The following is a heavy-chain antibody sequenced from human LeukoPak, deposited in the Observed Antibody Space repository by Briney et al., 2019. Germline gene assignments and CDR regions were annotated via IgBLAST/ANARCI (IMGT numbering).Heavy chain of an antibody. CDR1: GFTVSSNY. CDR3: ARAPQWARFDY. V-gene: IGHV3-53*01. D-gene: IGHD2-8*01. CDR2: IYSGGST. J-gene: IGHJ4*02. Sequence: GGSLRLSCAASGFTVSSNYMSWVRQAPGRGLEWVSVIYSGGSTYYADSVKGRFTISRDNSKNTLYLQMNSLRAEDTAVYYCARAPQWARFDYWGQGTLVTVSS.